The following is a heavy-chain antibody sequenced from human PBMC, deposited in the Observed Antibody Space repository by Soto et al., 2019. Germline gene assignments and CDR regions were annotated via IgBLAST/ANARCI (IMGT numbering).Heavy chain of an antibody. CDR1: GFTFSSYG. D-gene: IGHD2-15*01. V-gene: IGHV3-23*01. Sequence: GWSLKLSCAASGFTFSSYGMSWVRQAPGQWLEWVSEIGGRGGSTYYADSVKFRFTIYRDNSKNTLYLQMSSLRAEDTAVYYCAKQYCSGRTCYGSFDYWGQGTLDTVSS. CDR3: AKQYCSGRTCYGSFDY. CDR2: IGGRGGST. J-gene: IGHJ4*02.